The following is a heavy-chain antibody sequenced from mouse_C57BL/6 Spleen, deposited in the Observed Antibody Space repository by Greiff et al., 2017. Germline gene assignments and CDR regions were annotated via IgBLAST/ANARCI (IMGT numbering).Heavy chain of an antibody. V-gene: IGHV1-42*01. Sequence: EVQLQQSGPELVKPGASVKISCKASGYSFTGYYMNWVKQSPEKSLEWIGEINPSTGGTTYNQKFKAKATLTVDKSSSTAYMQLKSLTSEDSAVYYCARGGIEGFAYWGQGTLVTVSA. CDR2: INPSTGGT. J-gene: IGHJ3*01. CDR1: GYSFTGYY. CDR3: ARGGIEGFAY.